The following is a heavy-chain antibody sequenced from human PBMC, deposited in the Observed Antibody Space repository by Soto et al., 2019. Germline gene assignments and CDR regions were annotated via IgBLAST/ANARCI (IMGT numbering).Heavy chain of an antibody. CDR1: GYTFTSYG. J-gene: IGHJ3*02. CDR2: ISAYNGNT. Sequence: ASVKVSCKASGYTFTSYGISWVRQAPGQGLEWMGWISAYNGNTNYAQKLQGRVTMTTDTSTSTAYMELRSQRSDDTAVYYCARGGDYYDSSEADAFDIWGQGTMVTVSS. V-gene: IGHV1-18*01. CDR3: ARGGDYYDSSEADAFDI. D-gene: IGHD3-22*01.